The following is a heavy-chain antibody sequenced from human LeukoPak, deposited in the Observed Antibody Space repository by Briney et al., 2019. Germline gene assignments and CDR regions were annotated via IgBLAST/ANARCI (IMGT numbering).Heavy chain of an antibody. CDR3: ARAGVVGATDY. D-gene: IGHD1-26*01. CDR1: GGSISSGSYY. V-gene: IGHV4-61*02. CDR2: IYTSGST. J-gene: IGHJ4*02. Sequence: SETLSLTCTVSGGSISSGSYYWSWIRQPAGKGLEWIGRIYTSGSTNYNPSLKSRVTISVDTSKNQFSLKLSSVTAADTAVYYCARAGVVGATDYWGQGTLVTVSS.